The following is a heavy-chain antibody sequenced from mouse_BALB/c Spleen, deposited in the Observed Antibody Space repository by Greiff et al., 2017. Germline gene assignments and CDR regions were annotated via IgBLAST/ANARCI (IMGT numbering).Heavy chain of an antibody. CDR2: IDPANGST. CDR1: GFNITDSY. CDR3: ARGATGEGWWLDD. V-gene: IGHV14-3*02. J-gene: IGHJ1*01. Sequence: EVKLVESGAELVKPGASVKLSCTASGFNITDSYMHWVKQRPEQGLEWIGRIDPANGSTDYDPKFKGKATITADTSSNTAYLQLSSLTSEDTAVYYCARGATGEGWWLDDWGEGTPVTVSS. D-gene: IGHD3-1*01.